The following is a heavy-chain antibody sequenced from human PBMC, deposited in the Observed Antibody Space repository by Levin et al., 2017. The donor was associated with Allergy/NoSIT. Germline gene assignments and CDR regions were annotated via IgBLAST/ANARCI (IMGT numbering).Heavy chain of an antibody. CDR1: GYSFTSYW. D-gene: IGHD6-13*01. CDR3: ARPPYSSSWYGIDY. J-gene: IGHJ4*02. V-gene: IGHV5-51*01. Sequence: GESLKISCKGSGYSFTSYWIGWVRQMPGKGLEWMGIIYPGDSDTKYSPSFQGQVTISADKSISTAYLQWSSLQASDAAIYYCARPPYSSSWYGIDYWGQGTLVTVSS. CDR2: IYPGDSDT.